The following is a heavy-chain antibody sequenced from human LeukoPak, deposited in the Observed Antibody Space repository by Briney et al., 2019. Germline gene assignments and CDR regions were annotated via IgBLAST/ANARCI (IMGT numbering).Heavy chain of an antibody. V-gene: IGHV4-34*01. J-gene: IGHJ4*02. CDR1: GGSFSGYY. CDR2: INHSGST. Sequence: PSETLSLTCAVYGGSFSGYYWSWIRQPPRKGLEWIGEINHSGSTNYNPSLKSRVTISVDTSKNQFSLKLSSVTAADTAVYYCARGRSAYYYDSSGYSPPSRWGQGTLVTVSS. D-gene: IGHD3-22*01. CDR3: ARGRSAYYYDSSGYSPPSR.